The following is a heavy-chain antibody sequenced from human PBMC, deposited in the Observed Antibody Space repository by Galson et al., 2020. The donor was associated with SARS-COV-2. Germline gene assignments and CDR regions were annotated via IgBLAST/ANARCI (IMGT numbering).Heavy chain of an antibody. Sequence: QLGQSLKISCAASGFTFSSYAMHWVRQAPGKGLEWVAVISYDGSNKYYADSVKGRFTISRDNSKNTAYLQMNTLRAEDTAVYYCCNNFDYWGQGTLVTVSS. CDR3: CNNFDY. D-gene: IGHD4-4*01. V-gene: IGHV3-30*04. J-gene: IGHJ4*02. CDR1: GFTFSSYA. CDR2: ISYDGSNK.